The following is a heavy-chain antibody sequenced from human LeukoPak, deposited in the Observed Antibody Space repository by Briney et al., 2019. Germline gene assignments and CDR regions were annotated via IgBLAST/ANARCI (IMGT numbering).Heavy chain of an antibody. CDR1: GYTFTGYY. CDR3: ARDPDFWSGYYLNS. Sequence: ASVKVSCKSPGYTFTGYYLHWVRQAPGQGLEWMGWINPNSGATQFAQKFQGRVTLTWDTSISTAYMDLYRLKSDDTAVYYCARDPDFWSGYYLNSWGQGTLVTVSS. CDR2: INPNSGAT. D-gene: IGHD3-3*01. J-gene: IGHJ4*02. V-gene: IGHV1-2*02.